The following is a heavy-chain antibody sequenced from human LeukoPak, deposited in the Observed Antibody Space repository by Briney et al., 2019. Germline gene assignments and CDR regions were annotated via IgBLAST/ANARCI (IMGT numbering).Heavy chain of an antibody. V-gene: IGHV3-48*03. CDR2: IGASSTPK. D-gene: IGHD6-19*01. CDR1: GFPFSFYE. Sequence: GGSLRLSCVVSGFPFSFYELNWVRQAPGKGLEWVSNIGASSTPKYYADSVKGRFSISRDNAQSSLYLQMNSLRVEDTAVYHCALLAVASDFDYWGQGALVTVSS. CDR3: ALLAVASDFDY. J-gene: IGHJ4*02.